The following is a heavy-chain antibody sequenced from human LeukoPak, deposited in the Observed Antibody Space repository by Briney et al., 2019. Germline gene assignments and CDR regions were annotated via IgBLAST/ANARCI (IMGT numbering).Heavy chain of an antibody. Sequence: TASETLSLTCTVSGGSISSSSYYWGWIRQPPGKGLEWIGEINHSGSTNYNPSLKSRVTISVDTSKNQFSLKLSSVTAADTAVYYCARTELRFLEWLLDYWGQGTLVTVSS. V-gene: IGHV4-39*07. CDR1: GGSISSSSYY. CDR3: ARTELRFLEWLLDY. J-gene: IGHJ4*02. CDR2: INHSGST. D-gene: IGHD3-3*01.